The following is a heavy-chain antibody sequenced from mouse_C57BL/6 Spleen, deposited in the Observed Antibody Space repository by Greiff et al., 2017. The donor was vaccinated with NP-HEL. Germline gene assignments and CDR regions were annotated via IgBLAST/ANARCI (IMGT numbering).Heavy chain of an antibody. V-gene: IGHV7-1*01. D-gene: IGHD1-1*01. Sequence: EVHLVESGGGLVQSGRSLRLSCATSGFTFSDFYMEWVRQAPGKGLEWIAASRNKANDYTTEYSASVKGRFIVSRDTSQSILYLQMNALRAEDTAIYYCARDASSYGYFDVWGTGTTVTVSS. CDR3: ARDASSYGYFDV. CDR2: SRNKANDYTT. CDR1: GFTFSDFY. J-gene: IGHJ1*03.